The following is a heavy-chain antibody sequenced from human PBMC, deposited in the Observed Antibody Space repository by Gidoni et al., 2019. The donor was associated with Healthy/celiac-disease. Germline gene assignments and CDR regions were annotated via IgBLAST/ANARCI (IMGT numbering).Heavy chain of an antibody. Sequence: QVQLQESGPGLVKPSQTLSLTCTVSGGSIRSGSYYSSWLRQPAGKGLEWIGRIYTCGSTNYNPSLKSRVTISVDTSKNQFSLKLSSVTAADTAVYYCARWYYYDSSGYFQDAFDIWGQGTMVTVSS. D-gene: IGHD3-22*01. CDR3: ARWYYYDSSGYFQDAFDI. V-gene: IGHV4-61*02. J-gene: IGHJ3*02. CDR2: IYTCGST. CDR1: GGSIRSGSYY.